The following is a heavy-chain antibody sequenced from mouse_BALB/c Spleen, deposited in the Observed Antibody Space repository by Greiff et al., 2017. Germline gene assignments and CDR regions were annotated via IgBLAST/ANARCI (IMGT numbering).Heavy chain of an antibody. J-gene: IGHJ2*01. Sequence: EVNLVESGGGLVQPGGSLKLSCAASGFTFSSYAMSWVRQTPEKRLEWVASISSGGSTYYPDSVKGRFTISRDNARNILYLQMSSLRSEDTAMYYCARAGGRDYWGQGTTLTVSS. V-gene: IGHV5-6-5*01. CDR2: ISSGGST. D-gene: IGHD3-3*01. CDR3: ARAGGRDY. CDR1: GFTFSSYA.